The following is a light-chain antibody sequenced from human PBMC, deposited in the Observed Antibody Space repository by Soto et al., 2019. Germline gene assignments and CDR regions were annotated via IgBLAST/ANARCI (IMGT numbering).Light chain of an antibody. Sequence: DIQMTQSPSSLSAXVGXXVTITCRASQGISNYLAWYQQKPGKVPKLLIYAASTLLSGVPSRFSGSGSGTDFTLTISSLQPEDVATYYCQKYNSAHWTFGQGTKVEIK. CDR3: QKYNSAHWT. V-gene: IGKV1-27*01. CDR2: AAS. J-gene: IGKJ1*01. CDR1: QGISNY.